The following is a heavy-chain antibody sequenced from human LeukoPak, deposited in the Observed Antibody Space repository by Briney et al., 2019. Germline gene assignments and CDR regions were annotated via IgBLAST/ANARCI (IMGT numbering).Heavy chain of an antibody. D-gene: IGHD6-6*01. CDR3: ARALGQSPRSY. CDR2: ISSSSSYI. V-gene: IGHV3-21*01. CDR1: GFTFSSYE. J-gene: IGHJ4*02. Sequence: GGSLRLSCAASGFTFSSYEMNWVRQAPGKGLEWFSSISSSSSYIYYADSVKGRFTISRDNAKNSLYLQMNSLRAEDTAVYYCARALGQSPRSYWGQGTLVTVSS.